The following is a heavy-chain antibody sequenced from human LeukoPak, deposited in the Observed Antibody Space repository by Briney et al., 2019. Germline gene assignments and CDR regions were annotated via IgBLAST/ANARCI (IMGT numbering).Heavy chain of an antibody. V-gene: IGHV1-18*01. D-gene: IGHD6-13*01. CDR2: ISAYNGNT. CDR1: GYTFTSYG. J-gene: IGHJ1*01. Sequence: ASVKVSCKASGYTFTSYGISWVRQAPEQGLEWMGWISAYNGNTNYAQKLQGRVTMTTDTSTSTAYMELRSLRSDDTAVYYCARDLIDSSSWYQRPYFQHWGQGTLVTVSS. CDR3: ARDLIDSSSWYQRPYFQH.